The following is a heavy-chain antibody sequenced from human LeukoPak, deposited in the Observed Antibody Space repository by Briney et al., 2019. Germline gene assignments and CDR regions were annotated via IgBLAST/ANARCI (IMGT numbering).Heavy chain of an antibody. J-gene: IGHJ6*02. CDR3: ARQSYCSGGSCYEDYYYYYGMDV. D-gene: IGHD2-15*01. CDR1: GGSISSSSYY. V-gene: IGHV4-39*01. CDR2: IYYSGST. Sequence: PSETLSPTCTVSGGSISSSSYYWGWIRQPPGKGLEWIGSIYYSGSTYYNPSLKSRVTTSVDTSKNQFSLKLSSVTAADTAVYYCARQSYCSGGSCYEDYYYYYGMDVWGQGTTVTVSS.